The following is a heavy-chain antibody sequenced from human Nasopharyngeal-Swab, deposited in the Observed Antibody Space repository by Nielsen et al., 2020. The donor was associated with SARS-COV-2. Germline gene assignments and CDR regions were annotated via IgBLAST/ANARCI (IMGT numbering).Heavy chain of an antibody. D-gene: IGHD4-23*01. CDR2: IYYSGST. CDR3: ARENGGGWFDP. J-gene: IGHJ5*02. CDR1: GGSISSYY. V-gene: IGHV4-59*13. Sequence: LRLSCTVSGGSISSYYWSWIRQPPGKGLEWIGYIYYSGSTNYNPSLKSRVTISVDTSKNQFSLKLGSVAAADTAVYYCARENGGGWFDPWGQGTLVTVSS.